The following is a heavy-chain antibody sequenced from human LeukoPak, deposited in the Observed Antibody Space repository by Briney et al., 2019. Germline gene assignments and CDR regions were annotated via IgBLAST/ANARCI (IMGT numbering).Heavy chain of an antibody. Sequence: SETLSLTCTASGGSISSYYWSWIRQPPGKGLEWIGYIYYSGSTNYNPSLKSRVTISVDTSKNQFSLKLSSVTAADTAVYYCARHGNYYGSGSYDWYFDYWGQGTLVTVSS. D-gene: IGHD3-10*01. CDR1: GGSISSYY. CDR2: IYYSGST. J-gene: IGHJ4*02. CDR3: ARHGNYYGSGSYDWYFDY. V-gene: IGHV4-59*08.